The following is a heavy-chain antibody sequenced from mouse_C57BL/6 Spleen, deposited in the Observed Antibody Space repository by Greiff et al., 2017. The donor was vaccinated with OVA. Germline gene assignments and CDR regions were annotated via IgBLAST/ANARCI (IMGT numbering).Heavy chain of an antibody. V-gene: IGHV1-85*01. D-gene: IGHD2-3*01. CDR2: IYPRDGST. Sequence: QVQLQQSGPELVKPGASVKLSCKASGYTFTSYDINWVKQRPGQGLEWIGWIYPRDGSTKYNEKFKGKATLTVDTSSSTAYMELHSLTSEDSAVYFCARSGSIYDGYYFDDWGQGTTLTVSS. CDR3: ARSGSIYDGYYFDD. J-gene: IGHJ2*01. CDR1: GYTFTSYD.